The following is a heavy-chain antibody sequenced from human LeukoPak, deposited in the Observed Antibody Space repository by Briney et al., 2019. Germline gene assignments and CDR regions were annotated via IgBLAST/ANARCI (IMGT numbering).Heavy chain of an antibody. V-gene: IGHV5-51*01. J-gene: IGHJ6*03. Sequence: GESLKISCKGSGYSFTSYWIGWVRQMPGKGLEWMGIIYPGDSDTRYSPSFQGQVTISADKSISTAYLQWSSLKASDTAMYYCARHSRIVVVPAAKKYYYYYMDVWGKGTTVTVSS. CDR1: GYSFTSYW. CDR2: IYPGDSDT. CDR3: ARHSRIVVVPAAKKYYYYYMDV. D-gene: IGHD2-2*01.